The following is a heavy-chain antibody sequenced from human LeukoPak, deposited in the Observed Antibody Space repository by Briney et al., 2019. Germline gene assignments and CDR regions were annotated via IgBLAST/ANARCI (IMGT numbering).Heavy chain of an antibody. Sequence: SETLSLSCAVYGGSFSGYYWSWIRQPPGKGLEWIGSIYHSGSTFYNPSLKSRVTISVDTSKNQFSLKLTSVTAADTAVFYCARHEYRSSWYPPEYFDLWGRGTLVTVSS. J-gene: IGHJ2*01. D-gene: IGHD6-13*01. CDR2: IYHSGST. CDR1: GGSFSGYY. V-gene: IGHV4-34*01. CDR3: ARHEYRSSWYPPEYFDL.